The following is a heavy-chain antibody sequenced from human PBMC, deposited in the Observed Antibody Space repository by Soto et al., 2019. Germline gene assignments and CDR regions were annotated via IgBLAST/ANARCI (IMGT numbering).Heavy chain of an antibody. CDR1: GFTFSSYG. Sequence: QVQLVESGGGVVQPGRSLRLSCAASGFTFSSYGMHWVRQAPGKGLEWVAVIWYDGSNKYYADSVKGRFTISRDNSKNTLYLQMNSLRAEDTAVYYCARALIPYRTAADCDYWGQGTLVTVSS. V-gene: IGHV3-33*01. CDR3: ARALIPYRTAADCDY. J-gene: IGHJ4*02. CDR2: IWYDGSNK. D-gene: IGHD6-13*01.